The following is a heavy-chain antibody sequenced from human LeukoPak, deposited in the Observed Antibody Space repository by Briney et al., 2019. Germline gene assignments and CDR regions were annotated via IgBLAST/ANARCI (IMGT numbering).Heavy chain of an antibody. Sequence: ASVKVSCKASGGTFSSYAISWVRQAPGQGLEWMGGIIPIFGTANYAQKFQGRVTNTADESTSTAYMELSSLRSEDTAVYYCAREYYDFWSGYYSFDYWGQGTLVTVSS. CDR3: AREYYDFWSGYYSFDY. D-gene: IGHD3-3*01. V-gene: IGHV1-69*13. CDR2: IIPIFGTA. J-gene: IGHJ4*02. CDR1: GGTFSSYA.